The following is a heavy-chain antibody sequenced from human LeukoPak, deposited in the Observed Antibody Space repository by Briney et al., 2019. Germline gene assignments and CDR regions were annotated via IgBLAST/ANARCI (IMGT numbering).Heavy chain of an antibody. Sequence: ASVKVSCKASGYTFTSYDINWVRQATGQGLEWMGWMSPNSGNTGYAQKFQGRVTMTRNTAISTAYMELSSLRSEDTAVYFCVRAPPNWGADYWGQGTLVTVSS. D-gene: IGHD7-27*01. J-gene: IGHJ4*02. CDR2: MSPNSGNT. CDR3: VRAPPNWGADY. V-gene: IGHV1-8*01. CDR1: GYTFTSYD.